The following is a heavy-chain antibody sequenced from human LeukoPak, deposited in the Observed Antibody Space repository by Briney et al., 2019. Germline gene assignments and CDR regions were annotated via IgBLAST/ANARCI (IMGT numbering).Heavy chain of an antibody. CDR3: ARGRYFYV. Sequence: MTSETLSLTCAVYGGSSSGYYWSWIRQPPGKGLEWIGEINHSGSTNYNPSLKSRVTISVDTSKNQFSLKLSSVTAADTAVYYCARGRYFYVWGQGTTVTVSS. CDR2: INHSGST. CDR1: GGSSSGYY. D-gene: IGHD1-20*01. V-gene: IGHV4-34*01. J-gene: IGHJ6*02.